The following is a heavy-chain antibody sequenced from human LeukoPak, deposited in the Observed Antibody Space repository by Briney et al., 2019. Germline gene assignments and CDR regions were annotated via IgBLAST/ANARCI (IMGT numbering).Heavy chain of an antibody. V-gene: IGHV3-30*02. CDR3: AKDLIAVAGPTGDY. D-gene: IGHD6-19*01. J-gene: IGHJ4*02. CDR1: GFTFSSYG. Sequence: GGSLRLSCAASGFTFSSYGMHWVRQAPGKGLEWLAFLRYDGSNKYYADSVKGRFTSSRDNSKNTLYLQMNSLRAEDTAVYYCAKDLIAVAGPTGDYWGQGTLVTVSS. CDR2: LRYDGSNK.